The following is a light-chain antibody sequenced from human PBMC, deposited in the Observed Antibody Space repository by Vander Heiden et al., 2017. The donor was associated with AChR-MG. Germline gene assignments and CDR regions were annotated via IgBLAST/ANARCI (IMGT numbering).Light chain of an antibody. CDR1: SSDVGTYDL. CDR3: CAYADSGTVL. V-gene: IGLV2-23*02. CDR2: EVN. Sequence: QSALTQPASVSGSPGQSITIPCTGTSSDVGTYDLVSWYQHHPGKAPKIMIYEVNKRPSGVSNRFSASKSGNTASLTISGLQAEDEADYYCCAYADSGTVLFGGGTKLTVL. J-gene: IGLJ2*01.